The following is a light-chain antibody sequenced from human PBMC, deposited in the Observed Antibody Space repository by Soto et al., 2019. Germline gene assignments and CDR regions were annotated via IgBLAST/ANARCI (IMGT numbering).Light chain of an antibody. J-gene: IGLJ1*01. CDR2: EVS. Sequence: QSALAQPASVSGSPGQSITISCTGTSSDVGGYNYVSWYQQHPGKAPKLMIYEVSNRPSGVSNRFSGSKPGNTASLTISGLQAEDEADYYCSSYISSSTYVFGTGTKVTVL. V-gene: IGLV2-14*01. CDR1: SSDVGGYNY. CDR3: SSYISSSTYV.